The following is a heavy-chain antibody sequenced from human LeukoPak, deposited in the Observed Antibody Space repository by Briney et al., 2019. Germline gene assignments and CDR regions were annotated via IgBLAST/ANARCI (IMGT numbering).Heavy chain of an antibody. D-gene: IGHD6-13*01. CDR2: INPNSGGT. CDR1: GYTFTGYY. Sequence: ASVKVSCKASGYTFTGYYMHWVRPAPGQGLEWMGWINPNSGGTNYAQKCRGRVTMTRDTSISTAYIELSRLRSDDTAVYYCARDREVAAAGGNYYYYMDVWGKGTTVTVSS. V-gene: IGHV1-2*02. CDR3: ARDREVAAAGGNYYYYMDV. J-gene: IGHJ6*03.